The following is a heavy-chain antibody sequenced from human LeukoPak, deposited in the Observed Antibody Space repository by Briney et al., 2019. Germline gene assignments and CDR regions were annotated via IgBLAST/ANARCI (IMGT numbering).Heavy chain of an antibody. CDR2: INHSGST. Sequence: PSETLSLTCAVYGGSFSGYYWSWIRQPPGKGREWIGEINHSGSTNHNPSLKSRVTISVDTTKNQFSLKLSSVTAADTAVYYCARGRRLLAAAGVKEFDYWGQGTLVTVSS. D-gene: IGHD6-13*01. J-gene: IGHJ4*02. CDR1: GGSFSGYY. CDR3: ARGRRLLAAAGVKEFDY. V-gene: IGHV4-34*01.